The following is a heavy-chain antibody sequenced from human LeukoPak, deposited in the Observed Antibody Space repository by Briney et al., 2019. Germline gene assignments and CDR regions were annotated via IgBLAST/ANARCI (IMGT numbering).Heavy chain of an antibody. CDR3: ARGEDLLVPLDY. J-gene: IGHJ4*02. Sequence: GASVKVSCKASGYTFTSYYFHWVRQAPGQGLEWMGWINPNSGGTNFAQKFQGRVTMTRDTSISTAYMELSRLRSDDTAVYYCARGEDLLVPLDYRGRGTLVTVSS. D-gene: IGHD2-8*02. V-gene: IGHV1-2*02. CDR1: GYTFTSYY. CDR2: INPNSGGT.